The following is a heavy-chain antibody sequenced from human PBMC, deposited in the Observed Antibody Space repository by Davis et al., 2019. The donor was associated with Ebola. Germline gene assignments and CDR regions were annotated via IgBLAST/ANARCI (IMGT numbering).Heavy chain of an antibody. CDR2: IRSNTNSYAT. D-gene: IGHD1-26*01. J-gene: IGHJ3*02. Sequence: PGGSLRLSCAGSGFNFSGYSIHWVRQASGRGLVWVGYIRSNTNSYATAFSASVQGRFTSSRDDSERTAYLQMSSLKIEDTAVYYCSFTKLVGPTTPALDILGQGTTVTFSS. V-gene: IGHV3-73*01. CDR1: GFNFSGYS. CDR3: SFTKLVGPTTPALDI.